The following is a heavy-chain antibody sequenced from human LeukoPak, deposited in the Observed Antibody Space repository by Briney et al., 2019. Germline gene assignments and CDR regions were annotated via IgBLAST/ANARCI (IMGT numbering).Heavy chain of an antibody. J-gene: IGHJ4*02. Sequence: PGGSLRLSCAASGFTFSSNYMSWVRQAPGKGLEWVSVIYSGGSTYYSDSVKGRFTISRDNSKNTLYLQMGSLKAEDLAVYYCARDVTSRGFDYWGQGTLVTVSS. CDR3: ARDVTSRGFDY. CDR1: GFTFSSNY. CDR2: IYSGGST. V-gene: IGHV3-53*05. D-gene: IGHD2-21*02.